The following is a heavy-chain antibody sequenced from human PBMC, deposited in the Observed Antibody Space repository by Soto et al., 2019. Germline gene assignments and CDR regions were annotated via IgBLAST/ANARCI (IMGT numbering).Heavy chain of an antibody. CDR2: ISYDGSNK. D-gene: IGHD6-19*01. J-gene: IGHJ4*02. CDR3: ARDYFGSGWFDLDY. V-gene: IGHV3-30-3*01. CDR1: GFTFSSYA. Sequence: PGGSLRLSCAASGFTFSSYAMHWVRQAPGKGLEWVAVISYDGSNKYYADSVKGRFTISRDNSKNTLYLQMNSLRAEDTAVYYCARDYFGSGWFDLDYWGQGTLVTVSS.